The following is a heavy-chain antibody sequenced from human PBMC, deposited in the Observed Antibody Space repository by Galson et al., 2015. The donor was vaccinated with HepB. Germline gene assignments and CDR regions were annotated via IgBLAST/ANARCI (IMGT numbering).Heavy chain of an antibody. J-gene: IGHJ6*03. V-gene: IGHV3-30*18. CDR1: GFSFSTYG. CDR3: AKDNMVRGVPHNYYYYYMDV. CDR2: ISFDGSLT. Sequence: SLRLSCAASGFSFSTYGMQWVRQAPGKGLEWVALISFDGSLTYYGDSVNGRFTISRDNSKNAVYLQMNSLRAEDTAVYFGAKDNMVRGVPHNYYYYYMDVWGKGTTVTVSS. D-gene: IGHD3-10*01.